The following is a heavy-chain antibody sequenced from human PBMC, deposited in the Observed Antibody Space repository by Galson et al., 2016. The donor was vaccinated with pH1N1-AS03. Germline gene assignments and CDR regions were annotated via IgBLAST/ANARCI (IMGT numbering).Heavy chain of an antibody. CDR2: IYFSGKT. V-gene: IGHV4-59*12. CDR3: ARLPHNDNPGFDY. J-gene: IGHJ4*02. D-gene: IGHD1-14*01. CDR1: GGSLKSSY. Sequence: LSLTCIVSGGSLKSSYWNWIRQSPGKGLEWIGHIYFSGKTKYNPSLKDRVTISLDTSNNVVSLRVTSVTAADTAIYYCARLPHNDNPGFDYWGQGTLVTVSS.